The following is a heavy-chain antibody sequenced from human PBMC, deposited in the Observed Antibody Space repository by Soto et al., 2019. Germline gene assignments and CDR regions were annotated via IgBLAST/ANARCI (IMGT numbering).Heavy chain of an antibody. CDR3: AKDRGSSSWDPIFDF. Sequence: EMELVESGGGFIEPGRSLRLSCAASGFTCDDYAIHWVRQAPGKGLEWVSGISWDSAVIDYAVSVKGRFTIGRDNARNSLYLHMNNLRPEDTALYFCAKDRGSSSWDPIFDFWGRGTLVTVSS. D-gene: IGHD6-13*01. CDR1: GFTCDDYA. CDR2: ISWDSAVI. V-gene: IGHV3-9*01. J-gene: IGHJ4*02.